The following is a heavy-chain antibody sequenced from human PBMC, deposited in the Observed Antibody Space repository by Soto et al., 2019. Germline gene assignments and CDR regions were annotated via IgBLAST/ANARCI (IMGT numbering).Heavy chain of an antibody. J-gene: IGHJ4*02. Sequence: GGSLRLSCAAYGFSFSSYAMSWVRQAPGKGLEWVSAISGSGGSTYYADSVKGRFTISRDNSKNTLYLQMNSLRAEDTAVYYCAKVYHSGCFFLLGSLVTEFDYWCQATLGTGS. CDR1: GFSFSSYA. D-gene: IGHD1-26*01. V-gene: IGHV3-23*01. CDR3: AKVYHSGCFFLLGSLVTEFDY. CDR2: ISGSGGST.